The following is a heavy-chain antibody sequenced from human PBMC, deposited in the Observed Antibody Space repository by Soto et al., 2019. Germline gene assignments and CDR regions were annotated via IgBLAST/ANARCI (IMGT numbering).Heavy chain of an antibody. V-gene: IGHV4-59*01. D-gene: IGHD3-9*01. CDR1: GGSITSYP. CDR3: ASYIYDILTGPRGWFDP. J-gene: IGHJ5*02. Sequence: SETLSFTCIVSGGSITSYPWSWIRQFPGKGLEWIGYIYYSGSTNYNPSLKSRVTISVDTSKNQFSLRLSSVTAADTAVYYCASYIYDILTGPRGWFDPWGQGTLVTVSS. CDR2: IYYSGST.